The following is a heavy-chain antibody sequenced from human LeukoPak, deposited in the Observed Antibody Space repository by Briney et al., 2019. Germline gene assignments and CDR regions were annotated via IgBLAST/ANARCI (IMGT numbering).Heavy chain of an antibody. CDR3: ARDIRVVGATHYFDQ. Sequence: SETLSLTCTVSGGSITSHYWSWVRQPPGKGLEWIGYMHYSGGATYYPSLKSRVAMSIDASKNQFSLKLSSVTAADTAVYYCARDIRVVGATHYFDQWGQGTLVTVSS. CDR2: MHYSGGA. CDR1: GGSITSHY. J-gene: IGHJ4*02. D-gene: IGHD1-26*01. V-gene: IGHV4-59*11.